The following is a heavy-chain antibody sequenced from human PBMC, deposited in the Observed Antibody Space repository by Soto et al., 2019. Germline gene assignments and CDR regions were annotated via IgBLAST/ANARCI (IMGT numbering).Heavy chain of an antibody. CDR2: ICSSGST. V-gene: IGHV4-39*01. CDR1: GSTNSSSSYY. D-gene: IGHD4-17*01. Sequence: SQTRPLTGSVDGSTNSSSSYYWGWIRQPPAKGPEWIRSICSSGSTYSNPSRKRRVTISIDTSKNQCSVKLASVTVADTALYYCARHQSSGDYGYTLDYWGQGTLVTVSS. J-gene: IGHJ4*02. CDR3: ARHQSSGDYGYTLDY.